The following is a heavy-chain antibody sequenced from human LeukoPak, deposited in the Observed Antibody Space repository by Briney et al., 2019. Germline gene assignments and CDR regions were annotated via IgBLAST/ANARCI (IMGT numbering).Heavy chain of an antibody. CDR1: GFTFSSYS. CDR2: ISSSSSYI. V-gene: IGHV3-21*01. CDR3: ARRLFGVVGGFDY. J-gene: IGHJ4*02. D-gene: IGHD3-10*01. Sequence: GGSLRLSCAASGFTFSSYSMNWVRQAPGKGLGWVSSISSSSSYIYYADSVKGRFTISRDNAKNSLYLQMNSLRAEDTAVYYCARRLFGVVGGFDYWGQGTLVTVSS.